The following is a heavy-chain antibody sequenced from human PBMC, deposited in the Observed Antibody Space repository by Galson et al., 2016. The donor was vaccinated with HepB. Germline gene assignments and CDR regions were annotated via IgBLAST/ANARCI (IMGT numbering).Heavy chain of an antibody. CDR2: ISGSGGST. CDR3: AKVSSEILEYFNDLDY. D-gene: IGHD3-3*01. CDR1: GFTFTSYA. J-gene: IGHJ4*02. Sequence: SLRLSCAASGFTFTSYAMSWVRQAPGKGLEWVSTISGSGGSTYYADSVKGRFTISRDNSKNTLYLQMNSLRAEDTAVYYCAKVSSEILEYFNDLDYWGQGTLVTVSS. V-gene: IGHV3-23*01.